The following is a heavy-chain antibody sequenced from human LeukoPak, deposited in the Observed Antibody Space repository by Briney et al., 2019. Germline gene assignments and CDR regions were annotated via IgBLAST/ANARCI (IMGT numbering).Heavy chain of an antibody. Sequence: AAVQVSCQASGYTFSSYRISALGQAPGQELAGMGWISAYSGDTNYAQKVQSRVTMTTDTSTSTDYMELRSLRSDDTAMYYCARDRGYYYDISAYYSNAAYFDYWGQGALVTVSS. J-gene: IGHJ4*02. V-gene: IGHV1-18*01. CDR1: GYTFSSYR. CDR3: ARDRGYYYDISAYYSNAAYFDY. D-gene: IGHD3-22*01. CDR2: ISAYSGDT.